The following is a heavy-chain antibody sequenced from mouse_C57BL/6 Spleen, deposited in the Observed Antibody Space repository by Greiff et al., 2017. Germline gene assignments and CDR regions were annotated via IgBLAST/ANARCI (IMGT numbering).Heavy chain of an antibody. V-gene: IGHV1-47*01. D-gene: IGHD2-3*01. J-gene: IGHJ1*03. CDR3: ARRIDGYYEGYFDV. Sequence: QVQLQQSGAELVKPGASVTMSCKASGYTFTTYPIEWMKQNHGNSLEWIGNFHPDNDDTKYNEQFKGKATLTVEKSSSTVYLELSRLTADGSAVYYWARRIDGYYEGYFDVWGTGTTVTVSS. CDR2: FHPDNDDT. CDR1: GYTFTTYP.